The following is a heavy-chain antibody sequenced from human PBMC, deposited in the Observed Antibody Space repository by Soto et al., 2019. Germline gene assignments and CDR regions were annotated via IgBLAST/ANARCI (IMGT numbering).Heavy chain of an antibody. CDR1: GYTFTSYA. J-gene: IGHJ6*03. CDR2: INAGNGNT. CDR3: ARDPRSYSSSWNRVYYYYYMDV. D-gene: IGHD6-13*01. V-gene: IGHV1-3*01. Sequence: ASVQVSCKASGYTFTSYAMHWVRQAPGQRLKWMGWINAGNGNTKYSQKFQGRVTITRDTSASTAYMELSSLRSEDTAVYYCARDPRSYSSSWNRVYYYYYMDVWGKGTTVTVSS.